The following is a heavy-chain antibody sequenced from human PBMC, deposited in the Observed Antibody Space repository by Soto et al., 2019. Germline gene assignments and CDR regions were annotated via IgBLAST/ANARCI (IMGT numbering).Heavy chain of an antibody. Sequence: SETLSLTCTVSGGSITSDYWSWIRQPPGKGLEWIGYIYYSGTTNYNPSLKSRVSMSVDTSKNQFSLQLSSVTAADTAVYYCARDLGKGYYRSYGMDVWGQGTTVTVSS. CDR1: GGSITSDY. D-gene: IGHD3-3*01. CDR3: ARDLGKGYYRSYGMDV. CDR2: IYYSGTT. J-gene: IGHJ6*02. V-gene: IGHV4-59*01.